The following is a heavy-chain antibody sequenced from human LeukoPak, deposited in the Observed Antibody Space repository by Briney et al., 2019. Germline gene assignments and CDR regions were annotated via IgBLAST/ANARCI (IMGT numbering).Heavy chain of an antibody. CDR1: GFTFSSYG. D-gene: IGHD3-22*01. CDR2: ISDGGGST. Sequence: GGSLRLSCAASGFTFSSYGMSWVRQAPGKGLEWVSGISDGGGSTYYADSVKGRFTISRDNSKNTLYLQVNSLRAEDTAVYYCARNFYYDSSGSDYWGQGTLVTVSS. V-gene: IGHV3-23*01. J-gene: IGHJ4*02. CDR3: ARNFYYDSSGSDY.